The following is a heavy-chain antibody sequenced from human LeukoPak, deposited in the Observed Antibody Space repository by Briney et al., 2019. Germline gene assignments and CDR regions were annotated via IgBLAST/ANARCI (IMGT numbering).Heavy chain of an antibody. CDR2: ICPGDYDT. D-gene: IGHD2-2*01. J-gene: IGHJ3*02. CDR3: AAGRDCSSTSCYGTDAFDI. Sequence: GESLKISCKGSGYSFTSYWIGWVRQMPGKGVEWMGIICPGDYDTRYSPSFQGQVTISADKSLSTAYLQWSSLKASDTAMYYCAAGRDCSSTSCYGTDAFDIWGQGTMVTVSS. V-gene: IGHV5-51*01. CDR1: GYSFTSYW.